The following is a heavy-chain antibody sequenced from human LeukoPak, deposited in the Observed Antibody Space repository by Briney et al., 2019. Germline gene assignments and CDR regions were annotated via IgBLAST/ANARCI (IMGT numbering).Heavy chain of an antibody. CDR1: GGSISSSSYY. CDR3: AKEGFDS. J-gene: IGHJ4*02. CDR2: ISGSGGST. Sequence: ETLSLTCTVSGGSISSSSYYWGWIRQPPGKGLEWVSAISGSGGSTYYADSVKGRFTISRDNSKNTLYLQMNSLRAEDTAVYYCAKEGFDSWGQGTLVTVSS. V-gene: IGHV3-23*01.